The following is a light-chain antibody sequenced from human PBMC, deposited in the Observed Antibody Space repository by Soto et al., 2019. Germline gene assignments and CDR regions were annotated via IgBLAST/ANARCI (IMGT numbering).Light chain of an antibody. V-gene: IGKV3-20*01. J-gene: IGKJ3*01. CDR2: GAS. CDR1: QSVSSSY. Sequence: EIVLTQSPGTLSLSPGERATLSCRASQSVSSSYLAWYQQKPGQAPRLLIYGASSRATGIPDRFSGSGSVIDFTLTISILEPEDFAVYYCQQYGSSPPTTFGPGTKVDIK. CDR3: QQYGSSPPTT.